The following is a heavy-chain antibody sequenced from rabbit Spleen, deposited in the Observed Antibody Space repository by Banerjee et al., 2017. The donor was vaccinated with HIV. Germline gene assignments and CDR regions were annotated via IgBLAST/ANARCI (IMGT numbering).Heavy chain of an antibody. J-gene: IGHJ4*01. D-gene: IGHD4-1*01. CDR1: GVSFSSDHY. CDR2: IEGGSSAFS. CDR3: ARETSSGWGIVSFYFSL. Sequence: QSLEESGGDLVKPGASLTLTCTASGVSFSSDHYMCWVRQAPGKGLEWIACIEGGSSAFSYFASWAKGRFIMSRTSSTKVTLQMTSLTAADTATYFCARETSSGWGIVSFYFSLWGQGTLVTVS. V-gene: IGHV1S40*01.